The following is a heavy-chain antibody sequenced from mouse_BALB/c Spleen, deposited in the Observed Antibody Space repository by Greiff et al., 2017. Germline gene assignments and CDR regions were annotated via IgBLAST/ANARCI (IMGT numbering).Heavy chain of an antibody. V-gene: IGHV1-5*01. Sequence: EVQLQQSGTVLARPGASVKMSCKASGYTFTSYWMHWVKQRPGQGLEWIGAIYPGNSDTSYNQKFKGKAKLTAVTSTSTAYMELSSLTNEDSAVYYCTREGFGPTVVATDYYAMDYWGQGTSVTVSS. CDR3: TREGFGPTVVATDYYAMDY. D-gene: IGHD1-1*01. J-gene: IGHJ4*01. CDR2: IYPGNSDT. CDR1: GYTFTSYW.